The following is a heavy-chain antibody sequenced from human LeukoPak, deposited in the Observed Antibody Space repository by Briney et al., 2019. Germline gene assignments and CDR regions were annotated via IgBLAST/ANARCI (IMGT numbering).Heavy chain of an antibody. V-gene: IGHV3-7*03. CDR2: IKQDGTGK. CDR1: GFTFTTYW. CDR3: ARVAAAVPDQ. Sequence: GGSLRLSCAASGFTFTTYWMSWVRQAPGKGLEWVANIKQDGTGKYYMDSVKGRFTISRDNAKNSLDLQMSSLRADDTAVYYCARVAAAVPDQWGQGTLVTVSS. J-gene: IGHJ5*02. D-gene: IGHD6-13*01.